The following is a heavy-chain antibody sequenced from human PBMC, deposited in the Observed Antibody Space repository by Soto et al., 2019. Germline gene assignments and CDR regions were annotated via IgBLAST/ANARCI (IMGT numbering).Heavy chain of an antibody. CDR3: TRENYYDSSGYYWYYYYYGMDV. CDR2: IRSKAYGGTT. CDR1: GFTFGDYA. V-gene: IGHV3-49*03. J-gene: IGHJ6*02. D-gene: IGHD3-22*01. Sequence: GGSLRLSCTASGFTFGDYAMSWFRQAPGKGLEWVGFIRSKAYGGTTEYAASVKGRFTISRDDSKSIAYLQMNSLKTEDTAVYYCTRENYYDSSGYYWYYYYYGMDVWGQGTTVTVSS.